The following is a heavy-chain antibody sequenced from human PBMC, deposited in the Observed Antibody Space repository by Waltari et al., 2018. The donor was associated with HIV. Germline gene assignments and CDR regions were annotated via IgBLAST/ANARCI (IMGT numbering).Heavy chain of an antibody. CDR2: TFFGAIT. J-gene: IGHJ4*02. D-gene: IGHD3-22*01. Sequence: LQLQESGPGLVKTSETLSLPFRVSGASISSCGYFWGWVPQTPGKGLGWCGRTFFGAITCYNPPLEGRVTMSGDTSKDQFSLTLTSVTAADTAVYFCARRSYSYDSSRPFSDNWGQGTQVTVS. V-gene: IGHV4-39*01. CDR3: ARRSYSYDSSRPFSDN. CDR1: GASISSCGYF.